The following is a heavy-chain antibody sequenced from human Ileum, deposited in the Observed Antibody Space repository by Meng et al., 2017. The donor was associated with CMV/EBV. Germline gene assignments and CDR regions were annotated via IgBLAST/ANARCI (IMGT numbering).Heavy chain of an antibody. V-gene: IGHV3-7*01. Sequence: ETLSLTCTVSGGSISSSSYYWGWIRQPPGKGLEWVANINQDGTQKQYVDSVKGRFTISRDNAKNSLYLQMNSLRADDTAVYYCVKFASRAMDVWGQGTTVTVSS. CDR1: GGSISSSSYY. CDR2: INQDGTQK. CDR3: VKFASRAMDV. J-gene: IGHJ6*02.